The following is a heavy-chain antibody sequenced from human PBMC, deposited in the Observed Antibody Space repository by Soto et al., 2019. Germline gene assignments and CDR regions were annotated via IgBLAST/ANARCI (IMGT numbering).Heavy chain of an antibody. CDR3: ARDSFTVTGTKEEYYYYGMDV. Sequence: GASVKVSCKASGGTFGSYAISWVRQAPGQGLEWMGGIIPIFGTANYAQKFQGRVTITADESTSTAYMELSSLRSEDTAVYYCARDSFTVTGTKEEYYYYGMDVWGQGTTVTVSS. V-gene: IGHV1-69*13. CDR2: IIPIFGTA. CDR1: GGTFGSYA. D-gene: IGHD1-7*01. J-gene: IGHJ6*02.